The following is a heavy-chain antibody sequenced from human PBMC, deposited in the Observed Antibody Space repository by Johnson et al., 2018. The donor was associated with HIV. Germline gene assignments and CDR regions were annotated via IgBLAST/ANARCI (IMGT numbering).Heavy chain of an antibody. J-gene: IGHJ3*02. CDR3: VKGIEEWLNYIAFDI. D-gene: IGHD3-3*01. CDR2: ISSSGSTI. CDR1: RFTFSDYY. V-gene: IGHV3-11*01. Sequence: QVQLVESGGGLVKPGGSLRLSCAASRFTFSDYYMSWIRQTPGKGLEWVSYISSSGSTIYYADSVKGRFTISRDNAKNSLYLQMNSLRAEDTALYHCVKGIEEWLNYIAFDIWGRGIMVTVSS.